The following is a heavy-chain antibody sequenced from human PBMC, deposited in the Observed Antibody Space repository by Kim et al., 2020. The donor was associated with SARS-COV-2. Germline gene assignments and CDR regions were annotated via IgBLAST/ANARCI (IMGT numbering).Heavy chain of an antibody. CDR1: GYTFTSYG. CDR2: ISAYNGNT. D-gene: IGHD3-10*01. CDR3: VMVRGLVGWFDP. J-gene: IGHJ5*02. Sequence: ASVKVSCKASGYTFTSYGISWVRQAPGQGLEWMGWISAYNGNTNYAQKLQGRVTMTTDTSTSTAYMELRSLRSDDTAVYYCVMVRGLVGWFDPWGQGTLVTVSS. V-gene: IGHV1-18*01.